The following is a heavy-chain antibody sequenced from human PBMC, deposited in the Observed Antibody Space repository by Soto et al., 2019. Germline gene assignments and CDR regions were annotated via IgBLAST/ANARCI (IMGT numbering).Heavy chain of an antibody. Sequence: GGPLRLSCAASGFTFSSYAMSWVRQAPGKGLEWVSAISGSGGSTYYADSVKGRFTISRDNSKNTLYLQMNSLRAEDTAVYYCAKDLYRDQFGGVVVIDYWGQGTLVTVS. CDR3: AKDLYRDQFGGVVVIDY. D-gene: IGHD3-16*02. CDR1: GFTFSSYA. J-gene: IGHJ4*02. CDR2: ISGSGGST. V-gene: IGHV3-23*01.